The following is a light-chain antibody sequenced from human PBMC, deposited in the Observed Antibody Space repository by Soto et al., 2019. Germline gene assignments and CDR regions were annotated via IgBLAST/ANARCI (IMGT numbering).Light chain of an antibody. CDR1: ESVSSSY. CDR2: IAS. J-gene: IGKJ1*01. Sequence: EIVLTQSPGTLSLSPGERATLSCRASESVSSSYLAWYQQKPGQAPRLLIFIASSRAAGIPDRFSGSGSGTDFTLTIRRLEPEDFAVYYCQQYGSSPWTFGQGPKVEIK. V-gene: IGKV3-20*01. CDR3: QQYGSSPWT.